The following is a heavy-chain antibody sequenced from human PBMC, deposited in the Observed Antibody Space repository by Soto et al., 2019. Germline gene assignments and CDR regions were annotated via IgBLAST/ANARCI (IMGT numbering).Heavy chain of an antibody. CDR3: ARVSADGYSSSWYYFDY. CDR1: GGSISSGGYY. Sequence: SETLSLTCTVSGGSISSGGYYWSWIRQHPGKGLEWIGYIYYSGSTYYNPSLKSRVTISVDTSKNQFSLKLSSVTAADTAVYYCARVSADGYSSSWYYFDYWGQGTLVTVSS. CDR2: IYYSGST. V-gene: IGHV4-31*03. J-gene: IGHJ4*02. D-gene: IGHD6-13*01.